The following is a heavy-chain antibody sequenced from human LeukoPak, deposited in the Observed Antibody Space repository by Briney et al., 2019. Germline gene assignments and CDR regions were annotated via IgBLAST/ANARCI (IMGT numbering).Heavy chain of an antibody. J-gene: IGHJ4*02. CDR2: IRYDGSNK. CDR1: GFTFSSYG. CDR3: AKTSYYDILTGCHFDY. D-gene: IGHD3-9*01. Sequence: SGGSLRLSCAASGFTFSSYGMHWVRQAPGKGLEWVAFIRYDGSNKYYADSVKGRFTISRDNSKNTLYLQMNSLRAEDTAVYYCAKTSYYDILTGCHFDYWGQGTLVTVSS. V-gene: IGHV3-30*02.